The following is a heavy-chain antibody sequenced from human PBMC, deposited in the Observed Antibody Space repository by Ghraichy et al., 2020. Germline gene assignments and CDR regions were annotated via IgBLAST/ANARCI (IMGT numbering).Heavy chain of an antibody. CDR3: ARQTWIHGS. D-gene: IGHD5-18*01. Sequence: SQTLSLTCTVSGGSISSSSYYWGWIRQPPGKGLEWIGNIYYSGNTHYSPSLKSRVTISVDTSKNQFSLKLSSVTAADTAVYYCARQTWIHGSWGQGTLVTVSS. J-gene: IGHJ5*02. CDR2: IYYSGNT. V-gene: IGHV4-39*01. CDR1: GGSISSSSYY.